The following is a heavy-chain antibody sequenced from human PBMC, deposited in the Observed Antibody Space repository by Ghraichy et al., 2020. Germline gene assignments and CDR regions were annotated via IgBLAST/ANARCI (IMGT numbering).Heavy chain of an antibody. D-gene: IGHD5-12*01. V-gene: IGHV1-18*04. CDR1: GYTFSSYD. CDR2: ISAYDGNT. CDR3: ATSGQLDY. J-gene: IGHJ4*02. Sequence: ASVKVSCKASGYTFSSYDVNWVRQVPGQGLEWMGWISAYDGNTNYAQNLQGRVTITTDTSTTTAYMELRSLTSDDTAVYYCATSGQLDYWGQGTLVTVSS.